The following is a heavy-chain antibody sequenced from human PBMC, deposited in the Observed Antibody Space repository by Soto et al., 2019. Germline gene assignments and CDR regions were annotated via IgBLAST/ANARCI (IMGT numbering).Heavy chain of an antibody. CDR2: IYYSGST. Sequence: SETLSLTCTVSGVSISSGGYYWSWIRQHPGKGLEWIGYIYYSGSTYYNPSLKSRVTISVDTSKNQFSLKLSSVTAADTAVYYCARDIKNPLYGSGSYYNFGAFDIWGQGTMVTVSS. D-gene: IGHD3-10*01. CDR1: GVSISSGGYY. V-gene: IGHV4-31*03. J-gene: IGHJ3*02. CDR3: ARDIKNPLYGSGSYYNFGAFDI.